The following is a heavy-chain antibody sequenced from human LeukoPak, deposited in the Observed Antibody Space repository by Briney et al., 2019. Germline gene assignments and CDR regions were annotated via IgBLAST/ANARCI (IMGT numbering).Heavy chain of an antibody. V-gene: IGHV3-21*01. J-gene: IGHJ4*02. CDR2: LSSINFYI. Sequence: PGGSLRLSCAASGSTFSSYEMNWARQAPGKGLEWVSSLSSINFYIYYGDSVKGRFTISRDNTKNSLYLQMNSLRAEDTAVYYCARDLLGWELHYFDYWGQGTLVTVSS. CDR1: GSTFSSYE. D-gene: IGHD1-26*01. CDR3: ARDLLGWELHYFDY.